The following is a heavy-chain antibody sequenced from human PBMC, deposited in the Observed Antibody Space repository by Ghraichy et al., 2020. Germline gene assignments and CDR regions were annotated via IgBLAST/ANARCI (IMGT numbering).Heavy chain of an antibody. Sequence: GGSLRLSCAASGFTFNSYSMHWVRQAPGKGLEWVAIISYDGRTEYYGDSLKGRFTISRDNSKNTLFLQMHGLRTEDTAVYFCAKGTRKWAPLTLPDYWGQGTLVTVSS. CDR2: ISYDGRTE. CDR1: GFTFNSYS. J-gene: IGHJ4*02. D-gene: IGHD1-26*01. CDR3: AKGTRKWAPLTLPDY. V-gene: IGHV3-30*18.